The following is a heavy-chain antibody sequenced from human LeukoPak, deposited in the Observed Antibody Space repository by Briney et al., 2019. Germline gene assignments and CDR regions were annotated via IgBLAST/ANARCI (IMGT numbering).Heavy chain of an antibody. J-gene: IGHJ4*02. V-gene: IGHV4-39*01. D-gene: IGHD3-16*01. CDR3: VRGSTLRHYQY. Sequence: SETLSLTSTVSGGSISSSTYYWGWIRRPPGKGLEWIGSIYYSGSTYYNPSLKSRVTVSVDTSKNQFSLNLSSVTAADTAVYYCVRGSTLRHYQYWGRGTLVTVSS. CDR2: IYYSGST. CDR1: GGSISSSTYY.